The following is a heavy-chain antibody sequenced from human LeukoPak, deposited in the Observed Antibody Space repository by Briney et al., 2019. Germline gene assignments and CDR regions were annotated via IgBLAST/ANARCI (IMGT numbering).Heavy chain of an antibody. V-gene: IGHV1-2*06. J-gene: IGHJ4*02. CDR3: ARAGSSSWYYGY. CDR2: INPNSGGT. CDR1: GYTFTGYY. Sequence: GASVKVSCKASGYTFTGYYMHSVRQAPGQGLEWMGRINPNSGGTNYAQKFQGRVTMTRDTSISTAYMELSRLRSDDTAVYYCARAGSSSWYYGYWGQGTLVTVSS. D-gene: IGHD6-13*01.